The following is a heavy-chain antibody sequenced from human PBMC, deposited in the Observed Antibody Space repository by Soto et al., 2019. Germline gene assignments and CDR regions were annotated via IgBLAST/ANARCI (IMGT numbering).Heavy chain of an antibody. CDR3: ARDGASLGGAMAYFDY. J-gene: IGHJ4*02. D-gene: IGHD5-18*01. CDR1: GFTFSSYA. Sequence: QVQLVESGGGVVQPGRSLRLSCAASGFTFSSYAMHWVRQAPGKGLEWVAVISYDGSNKYYADSVKGQFTISRDNSKNTLYLQMNSLRAEDTAVYYCARDGASLGGAMAYFDYWGQGTLVTVSS. CDR2: ISYDGSNK. V-gene: IGHV3-30-3*01.